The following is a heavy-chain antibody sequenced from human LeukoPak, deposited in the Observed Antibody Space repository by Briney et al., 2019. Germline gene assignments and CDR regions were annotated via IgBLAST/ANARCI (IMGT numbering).Heavy chain of an antibody. J-gene: IGHJ6*03. CDR1: GFTFSSYS. CDR2: ISSSSSTI. V-gene: IGHV3-48*01. D-gene: IGHD3-3*01. CDR3: ARDLKPGFFLEWLPPGYYMDV. Sequence: GGSLRLSCAASGFTFSSYSMNWVRQAPGKGLEWVSYISSSSSTIYYADSVKGRFTISRDNAKNSLYLQMNSLRAEDTAVYYCARDLKPGFFLEWLPPGYYMDVWGKGTTVTVSS.